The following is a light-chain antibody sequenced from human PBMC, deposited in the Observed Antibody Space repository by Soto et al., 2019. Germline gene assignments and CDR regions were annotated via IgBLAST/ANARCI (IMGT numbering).Light chain of an antibody. CDR2: SNN. CDR1: SSNIASNT. J-gene: IGLJ2*01. CDR3: AAWDDSLNGVV. Sequence: QSVLTQPPSASGTPGQRVTISCSGSSSNIASNTVNWYQQLPGTAPKLLIYSNNYRPSGVPDRFSGSKSGTSASLAISGLQSEDEADYYCAAWDDSLNGVVFGGGTKLTVL. V-gene: IGLV1-44*01.